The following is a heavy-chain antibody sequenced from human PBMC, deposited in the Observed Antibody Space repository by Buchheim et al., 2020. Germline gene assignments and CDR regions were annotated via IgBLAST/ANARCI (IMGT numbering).Heavy chain of an antibody. V-gene: IGHV1-46*01. Sequence: QVQLVQSGAEVKKPGASVKVSCKASVYTFTSYYMHWVRQAPGQGLEWMGIINPSGGSTSYAQKFQGRVTMTRGPLTRTVHMELSSHRSEDTAVYYCARVPHYYDSSGYYAYWGQGTL. CDR2: INPSGGST. J-gene: IGHJ4*02. CDR1: VYTFTSYY. CDR3: ARVPHYYDSSGYYAY. D-gene: IGHD3-22*01.